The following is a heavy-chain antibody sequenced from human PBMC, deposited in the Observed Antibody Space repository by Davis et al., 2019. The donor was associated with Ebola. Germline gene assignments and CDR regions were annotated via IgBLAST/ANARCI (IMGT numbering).Heavy chain of an antibody. J-gene: IGHJ5*02. V-gene: IGHV3-11*01. CDR1: GFTFSDYY. Sequence: GESLKISCAASGFTFSDYYMSWIRQAPGKGLEWVSYISSRGSTIYYADSVKGRFTISRDNAKNSLYLQMNSLRAEDTAVYYCARDREIFGVVIIRDNWFDPWGQGTLVTVSS. CDR3: ARDREIFGVVIIRDNWFDP. D-gene: IGHD3-3*01. CDR2: ISSRGSTI.